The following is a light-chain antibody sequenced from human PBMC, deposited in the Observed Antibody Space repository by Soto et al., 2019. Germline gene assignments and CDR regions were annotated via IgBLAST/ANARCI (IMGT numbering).Light chain of an antibody. V-gene: IGKV3-20*01. CDR1: QSVDSY. Sequence: EIVLTQSPGTLSLSPGERASLSSGAIQSVDSYLAWYQQKPGQAPRLVIYGASNRATGIPDRVSGSGSGTSFTLTISRLEPQDFAVYYCQQYGTSPYTFGQGTKLEIK. CDR3: QQYGTSPYT. J-gene: IGKJ2*01. CDR2: GAS.